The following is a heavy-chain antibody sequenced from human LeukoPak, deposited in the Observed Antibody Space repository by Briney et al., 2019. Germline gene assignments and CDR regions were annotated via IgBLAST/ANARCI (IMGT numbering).Heavy chain of an antibody. V-gene: IGHV4-4*02. D-gene: IGHD3-22*01. CDR3: ARVTYYYDSSGYGGLDY. Sequence: SGTLSLTCAVSGGSISSSNWWSWVRQPPGKGLEWIGEIYHSGSTNYNPSLKSRVTISVDKSKNQFSLKLSSVTAADTAVYYCARVTYYYDSSGYGGLDYWGQGTLVTVSS. J-gene: IGHJ4*02. CDR2: IYHSGST. CDR1: GGSISSSNW.